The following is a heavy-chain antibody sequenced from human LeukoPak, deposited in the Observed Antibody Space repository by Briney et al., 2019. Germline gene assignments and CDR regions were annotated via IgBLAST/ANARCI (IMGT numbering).Heavy chain of an antibody. Sequence: PGRSLRLSCAASGFTFSDYYMSWIRQAPGKGLEWVSYISSSGSTIYYADSVKGRFTISRDNAKNSLYLQMNSLRAEDTAVYYCATSAYYFPFDYWGQGTLVTVSS. V-gene: IGHV3-11*04. CDR1: GFTFSDYY. CDR3: ATSAYYFPFDY. J-gene: IGHJ4*02. CDR2: ISSSGSTI. D-gene: IGHD3-3*01.